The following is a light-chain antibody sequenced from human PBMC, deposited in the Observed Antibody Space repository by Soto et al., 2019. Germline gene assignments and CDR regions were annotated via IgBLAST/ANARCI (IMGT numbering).Light chain of an antibody. J-gene: IGKJ1*01. V-gene: IGKV3-20*01. CDR1: QSVSSSY. Sequence: IVLTQSPGTLSLSPGERAALSCRASQSVSSSYLAWYQQKPGQPPRLLIYGASSRATGIPDRFSGSGSGTDFTLTISRLEPEDFAVYYCQQYGSSGTFGQGTKVDIK. CDR3: QQYGSSGT. CDR2: GAS.